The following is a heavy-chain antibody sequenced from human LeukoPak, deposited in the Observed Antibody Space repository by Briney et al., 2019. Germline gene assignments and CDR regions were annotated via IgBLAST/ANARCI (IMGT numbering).Heavy chain of an antibody. CDR2: IIPIFGTA. Sequence: SVKVSCKASGGTFSSYAISWVRQAPGQGLEWMGGIIPIFGTANYAQKFQGRVTITTDESTSTAYMELSSPRSEDTAVYYCARSQLHYYDSSGYSYYFDYWGQGTLVTVSS. V-gene: IGHV1-69*05. D-gene: IGHD3-22*01. CDR1: GGTFSSYA. CDR3: ARSQLHYYDSSGYSYYFDY. J-gene: IGHJ4*02.